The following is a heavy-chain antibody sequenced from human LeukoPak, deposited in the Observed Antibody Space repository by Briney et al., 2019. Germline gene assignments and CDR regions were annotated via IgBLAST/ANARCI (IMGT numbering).Heavy chain of an antibody. V-gene: IGHV3-21*01. D-gene: IGHD5-18*01. Sequence: TGGSLRLSCAASGLTFRNAWMSWVRQAPGKGLEWVSCISTTSSYIYYAGSVKGRFTISRDNAKNSLYLQMNSLRAEDTAVYYCARVVNSYGPVDYWGQGTLVTVSS. CDR1: GLTFRNAW. J-gene: IGHJ4*02. CDR3: ARVVNSYGPVDY. CDR2: ISTTSSYI.